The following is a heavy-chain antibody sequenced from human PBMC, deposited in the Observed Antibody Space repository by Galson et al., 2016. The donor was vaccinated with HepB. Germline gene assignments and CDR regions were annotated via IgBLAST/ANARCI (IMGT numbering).Heavy chain of an antibody. J-gene: IGHJ2*01. V-gene: IGHV4/OR15-8*01. D-gene: IGHD1-26*01. Sequence: SETLSLTCDVTGVSIRSANWWSWVRQPPGKGLQWIGDIFHSGSTNYSPSLESRVTIAIDKSKSQLYLTLTSVTAADTAVYSCAGLGDSRVVSHYWHFDVWGRGTHVSVSS. CDR2: IFHSGST. CDR1: GVSIRSANW. CDR3: AGLGDSRVVSHYWHFDV.